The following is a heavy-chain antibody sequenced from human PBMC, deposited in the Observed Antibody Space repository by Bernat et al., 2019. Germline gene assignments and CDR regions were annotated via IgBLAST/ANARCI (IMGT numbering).Heavy chain of an antibody. Sequence: EVQLLESGGGLVQPGGSLRLSCAASGFICSSNAMSWVRQAPEKGLEWVSTISHDGSTYYADSVKGRFTISKDNSKNTLYLQMDSLRAEDTAVYYCAKDGAARPWPRFDYWGEGTLITVSS. CDR2: ISHDGST. D-gene: IGHD6-6*01. J-gene: IGHJ4*02. V-gene: IGHV3-23*01. CDR1: GFICSSNA. CDR3: AKDGAARPWPRFDY.